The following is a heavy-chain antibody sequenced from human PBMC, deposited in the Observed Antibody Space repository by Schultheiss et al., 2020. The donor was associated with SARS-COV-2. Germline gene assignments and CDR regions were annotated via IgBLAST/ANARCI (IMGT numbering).Heavy chain of an antibody. J-gene: IGHJ4*02. Sequence: SLRLSCAASGFTFSSYALSWVRQAPGRGLEWVSGISGRGTDTDYTDSVKGRFTISRDNSKNTLSLQMNSLRAEDTAVYYCARVETVATFFDYWGQGTPVTVSS. CDR2: ISGRGTDT. V-gene: IGHV3-23*01. D-gene: IGHD4-23*01. CDR1: GFTFSSYA. CDR3: ARVETVATFFDY.